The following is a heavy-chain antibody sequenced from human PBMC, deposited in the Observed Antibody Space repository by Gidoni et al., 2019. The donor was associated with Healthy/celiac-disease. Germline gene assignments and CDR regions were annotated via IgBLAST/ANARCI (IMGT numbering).Heavy chain of an antibody. CDR3: ARDHEGYYGSGSPIN. V-gene: IGHV3-21*01. J-gene: IGHJ4*02. CDR2: ISSSSSYI. Sequence: EVQLVEYGGGLVKPGGSLSLSCAASGFTSRRYIMNWVRQDPVKGLEWVSAISSSSSYIYYADSVKGRFTISRDNAKNSLYLQMNSLRAEDTAVYDCARDHEGYYGSGSPINWGQGTLVTVSS. CDR1: GFTSRRYI. D-gene: IGHD3-10*01.